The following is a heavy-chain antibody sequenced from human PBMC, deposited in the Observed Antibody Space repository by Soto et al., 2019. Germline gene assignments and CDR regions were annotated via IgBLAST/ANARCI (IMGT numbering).Heavy chain of an antibody. CDR1: GFTFSDYY. CDR3: ARERGIVGATKAFDI. J-gene: IGHJ3*02. D-gene: IGHD1-26*01. Sequence: GGSLRLSCAASGFTFSDYYMSWIRQAPGKGLEWVSSISSSSSYIYYADSVKGRFTISRDNAKNSLYLQMNSLRAEDTAVYYCARERGIVGATKAFDIWGQGTMVTVSS. V-gene: IGHV3-11*06. CDR2: ISSSSSYI.